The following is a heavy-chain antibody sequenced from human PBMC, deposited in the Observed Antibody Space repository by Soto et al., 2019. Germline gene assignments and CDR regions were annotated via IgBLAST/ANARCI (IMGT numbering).Heavy chain of an antibody. CDR1: GGSISSYY. Sequence: SETLSLTCTVSGGSISSYYWSWIRQPPGKGLEWIGYIYYSGSTNYNPSLKSRVIISVDTSKNQFSLKLSSVTAADTAVYYCARDLLGYSSSWYGRFDPWGQGNLVTVSS. V-gene: IGHV4-59*01. CDR3: ARDLLGYSSSWYGRFDP. J-gene: IGHJ5*02. D-gene: IGHD6-13*01. CDR2: IYYSGST.